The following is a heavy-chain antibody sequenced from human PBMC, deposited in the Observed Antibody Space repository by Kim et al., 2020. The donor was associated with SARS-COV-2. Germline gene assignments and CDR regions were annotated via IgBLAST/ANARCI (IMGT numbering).Heavy chain of an antibody. CDR1: GCSISSCGYY. CDR2: IYYSGNT. J-gene: IGHJ4*02. Sequence: SETLSLTCTVSGCSISSCGYYWSCIRQHPGKGLEWVWYIYYSGNTYYNPALKSLVTITVDTSKNQFSLKLSSVAAGDTAVYYCANTPIVATIFSVRPLPNYFDYWGQGTLVTVA. D-gene: IGHD5-12*01. V-gene: IGHV4-31*01. CDR3: ANTPIVATIFSVRPLPNYFDY.